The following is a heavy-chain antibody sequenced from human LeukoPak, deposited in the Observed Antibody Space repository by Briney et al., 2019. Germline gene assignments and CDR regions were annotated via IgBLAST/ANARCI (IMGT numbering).Heavy chain of an antibody. Sequence: SETLSLTCTVSGDSISSSSYYWGWIRQPPGKGLEWIGTIYYSGSTYYNPSLKSRVTISVDMSKNQFSLRLSSVTAADTAVYYCARHRGEFGDSPPNIDYWGQGTLVTVSS. V-gene: IGHV4-39*01. D-gene: IGHD3-10*01. J-gene: IGHJ4*02. CDR2: IYYSGST. CDR1: GDSISSSSYY. CDR3: ARHRGEFGDSPPNIDY.